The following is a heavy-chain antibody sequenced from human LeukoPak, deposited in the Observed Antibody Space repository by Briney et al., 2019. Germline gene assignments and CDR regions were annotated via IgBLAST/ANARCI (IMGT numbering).Heavy chain of an antibody. V-gene: IGHV3-30*02. CDR1: GFTFSSYG. CDR2: IRYDGSNK. D-gene: IGHD2-2*01. CDR3: AKGSSTSIDY. J-gene: IGHJ4*02. Sequence: GGSLRLSCAASGFTFSSYGMHWVRQAPGKGLEWVAFIRYDGSNKYYADSVKGRFTISRDNSKNTLYLQMNNLRAEDTAVYYCAKGSSTSIDYWGQGTLVTVSS.